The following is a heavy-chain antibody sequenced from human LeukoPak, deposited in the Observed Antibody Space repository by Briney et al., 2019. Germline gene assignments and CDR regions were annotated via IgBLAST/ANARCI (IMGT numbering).Heavy chain of an antibody. CDR2: AYYSGST. Sequence: PAEILTLTCIVSGGSISSCSYYWGRIRQPPGKGLEWIMSAYYSGSTYHNPSLKSRVTISVDTSKNQFSLKLSSVTAADTAVYYCARVLWAIDYWGQGTLVTVSS. CDR1: GGSISSCSYY. D-gene: IGHD3-16*01. CDR3: ARVLWAIDY. V-gene: IGHV4-39*07. J-gene: IGHJ4*02.